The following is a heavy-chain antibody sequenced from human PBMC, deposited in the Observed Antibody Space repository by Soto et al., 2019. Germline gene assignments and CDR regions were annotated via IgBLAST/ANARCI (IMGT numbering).Heavy chain of an antibody. CDR2: IWYDGSSK. Sequence: GGSLRLSCAASGFMFSDYGMHWVRQAPGKGLEWVAIIWYDGSSKYYSDSVKGRFTISRDNSKNTLFLEMNSLRSEDTAVYYCAKDRGLAESGRWSHYYYGMDVWGQGTTVTVSS. CDR1: GFMFSDYG. CDR3: AKDRGLAESGRWSHYYYGMDV. J-gene: IGHJ6*02. D-gene: IGHD1-26*01. V-gene: IGHV3-30*02.